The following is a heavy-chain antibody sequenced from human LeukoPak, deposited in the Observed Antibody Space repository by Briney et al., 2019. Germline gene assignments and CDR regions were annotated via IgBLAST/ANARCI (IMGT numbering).Heavy chain of an antibody. CDR3: ARHGHCTNGVCYSNYYYYMDV. D-gene: IGHD2-8*01. V-gene: IGHV5-51*01. CDR2: IYPDDSDT. J-gene: IGHJ6*03. Sequence: GESLKISCKGSGYSFTSYWIGWVRQMPGKGLECMGIIYPDDSDTRYSPSFEGQVIISVYKSISTAYLQWSSLKASDTATYYCARHGHCTNGVCYSNYYYYMDVWGKGTTVTVSS. CDR1: GYSFTSYW.